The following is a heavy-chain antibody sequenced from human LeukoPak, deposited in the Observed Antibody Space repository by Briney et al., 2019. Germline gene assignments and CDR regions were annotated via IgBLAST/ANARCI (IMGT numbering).Heavy chain of an antibody. CDR1: GYSISSGYY. J-gene: IGHJ3*01. Sequence: PSETLSLTCSVSGYSISSGYYWGWIRQSPGRGLEWIVNFYHGGSTFYNPSLKSRVTMSVDTSKNQFSLNLTSVTAADTAVYYCARQVATKGEWAFDVWGQGTMVTVSS. D-gene: IGHD5-12*01. CDR2: FYHGGST. CDR3: ARQVATKGEWAFDV. V-gene: IGHV4-38-2*02.